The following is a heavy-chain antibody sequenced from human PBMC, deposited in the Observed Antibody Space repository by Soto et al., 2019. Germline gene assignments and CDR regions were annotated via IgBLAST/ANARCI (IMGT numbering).Heavy chain of an antibody. Sequence: GGSLRLSCAASGFTFSSYAMSWVRQAPGKGLEWVSAISGSGGSTYYADSVKGRFTISRDNSKNTLYLQMNSLRAEDTAVYYGAKDRGYCSSTSCYEGFDYWGQGTLVTVSS. D-gene: IGHD2-2*01. V-gene: IGHV3-23*01. J-gene: IGHJ4*02. CDR1: GFTFSSYA. CDR2: ISGSGGST. CDR3: AKDRGYCSSTSCYEGFDY.